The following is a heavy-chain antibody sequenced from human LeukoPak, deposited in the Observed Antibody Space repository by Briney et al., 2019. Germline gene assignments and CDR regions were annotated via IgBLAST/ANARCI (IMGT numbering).Heavy chain of an antibody. CDR3: ATRRYFDWVPDD. D-gene: IGHD3-9*01. CDR1: GFTFSSYA. Sequence: PGGSLRLSCAASGFTFSSYAMSWVRQAPGKGLEWVSAISGSGGSTYYADSVKGRFTISRDNAKNSLYLQMNSLRAEDTAVYYCATRRYFDWVPDDWGQGTLVTVSS. V-gene: IGHV3-23*01. J-gene: IGHJ4*02. CDR2: ISGSGGST.